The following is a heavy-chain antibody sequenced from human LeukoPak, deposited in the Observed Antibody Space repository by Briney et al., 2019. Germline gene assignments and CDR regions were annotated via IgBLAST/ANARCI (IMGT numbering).Heavy chain of an antibody. CDR1: GYTFTSYY. V-gene: IGHV1-46*01. CDR3: ARDRGVSDSSGYFSPNAFDI. D-gene: IGHD3-22*01. Sequence: GASVKVSCKASGYTFTSYYMHWVRQAPGQGLEWMGIINPSGGSASYAQKFQGRVTMTRDTSTSTVYMELSSLRSEDTAVYYCARDRGVSDSSGYFSPNAFDIWGQGTMVTVSS. J-gene: IGHJ3*02. CDR2: INPSGGSA.